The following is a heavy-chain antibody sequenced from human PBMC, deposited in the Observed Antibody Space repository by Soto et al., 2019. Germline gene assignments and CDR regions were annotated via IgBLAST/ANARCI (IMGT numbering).Heavy chain of an antibody. V-gene: IGHV1-3*01. CDR3: ARDDSGFSGSHYIDYFNY. CDR1: GYTFNSHA. J-gene: IGHJ4*02. D-gene: IGHD1-26*01. Sequence: ASVKVSCKASGYTFNSHAIHWVRQAPGQRPEWLGWINAGNGNTYYSEKFEGRVTFTRDTVATTVNMELTSLTSEDTAVYYCARDDSGFSGSHYIDYFNYWGQGALVTVSS. CDR2: INAGNGNT.